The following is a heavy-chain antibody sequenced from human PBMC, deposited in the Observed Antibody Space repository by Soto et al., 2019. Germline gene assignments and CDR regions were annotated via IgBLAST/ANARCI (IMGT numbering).Heavy chain of an antibody. CDR3: AISPNPKPQLDY. CDR1: GYTFTSYG. Sequence: ASVKVSCKASGYTFTSYGISWVRQAPGQGLEWMGWISAYNGNTNYAQKLQGRVTMTTDTSTSTAYMVLRSLRSDDTAVYYCAISPNPKPQLDYWGQGTLVTVSS. V-gene: IGHV1-18*01. J-gene: IGHJ4*02. D-gene: IGHD6-13*01. CDR2: ISAYNGNT.